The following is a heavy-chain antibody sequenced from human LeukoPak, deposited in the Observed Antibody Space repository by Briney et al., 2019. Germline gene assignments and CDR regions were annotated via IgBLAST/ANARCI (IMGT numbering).Heavy chain of an antibody. Sequence: TGGSLRLSCVASGFTFSSYWMDWVRQAPGKGLVWVSRINSDGTDTRYADSVKGRFTISRDNAKNTLHLQMNSLRAEDTAVYYYAREARGGYNLDAFDIWGQGTMVTVSS. D-gene: IGHD5-24*01. CDR3: AREARGGYNLDAFDI. V-gene: IGHV3-74*01. J-gene: IGHJ3*02. CDR1: GFTFSSYW. CDR2: INSDGTDT.